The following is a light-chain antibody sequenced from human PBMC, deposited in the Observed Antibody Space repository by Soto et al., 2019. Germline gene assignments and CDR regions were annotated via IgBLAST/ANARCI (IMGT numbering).Light chain of an antibody. J-gene: IGKJ2*01. CDR3: QQSYRIPDT. V-gene: IGKV1-39*01. CDR2: HAS. Sequence: DIQMTQSPSSLSASVGDRVTITCRASQGISTYLVWYQQRQGEAPKLLIYHASSLVSGVPARFSGSGSGTDFTLTSSSLQPEDSATYYCQQSYRIPDTFGQGTKLETK. CDR1: QGISTY.